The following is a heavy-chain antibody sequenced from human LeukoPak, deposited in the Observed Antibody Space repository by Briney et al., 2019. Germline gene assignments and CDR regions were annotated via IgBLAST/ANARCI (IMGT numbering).Heavy chain of an antibody. D-gene: IGHD2-2*01. CDR1: GASISDTHW. V-gene: IGHV4-4*02. Sequence: SETLSLTCAVSGASISDTHWWSWVRQPPGKGLEWIGEIYKSGSPNYNPSLRSRVAISEDKFKNQFLLKLTAVTAADTAVYYCARDPHTSNQPDYWGQGTLVTVSS. CDR3: ARDPHTSNQPDY. CDR2: IYKSGSP. J-gene: IGHJ4*02.